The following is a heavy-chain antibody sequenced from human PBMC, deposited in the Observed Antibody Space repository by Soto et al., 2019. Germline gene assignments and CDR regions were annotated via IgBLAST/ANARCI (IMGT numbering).Heavy chain of an antibody. CDR3: AKDGSWDGGGGES. V-gene: IGHV1-69*18. D-gene: IGHD3-16*01. J-gene: IGHJ4*02. Sequence: QVQLVQSGAELKKPGSSVKVSCSASGVTFSSYAFTWVRQAPGQGLEWMGNIIPVFRTSNYAQGFQGSLTISADESTNTIYMELSRLRSEDTAVYFCAKDGSWDGGGGESWGQGTLVIVSS. CDR1: GVTFSSYA. CDR2: IIPVFRTS.